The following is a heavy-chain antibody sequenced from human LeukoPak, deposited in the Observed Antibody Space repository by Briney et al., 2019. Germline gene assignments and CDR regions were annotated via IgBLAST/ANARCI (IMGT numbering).Heavy chain of an antibody. D-gene: IGHD7-27*01. CDR2: INTNSGGA. CDR1: GYSFIGYY. V-gene: IGHV1-2*02. J-gene: IGHJ3*02. CDR3: AKSTNWGSISDGFDI. Sequence: GASGKVSCKASGYSFIGYYIHWVRQGPGQGLEWMGWINTNSGGANYAQKFQGRVTMTRDTSISTVYMELTRLRSDDTAMYYCAKSTNWGSISDGFDIWGQGTMVTVAS.